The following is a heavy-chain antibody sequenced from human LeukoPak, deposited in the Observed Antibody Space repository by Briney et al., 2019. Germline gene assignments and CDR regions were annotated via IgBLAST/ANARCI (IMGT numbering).Heavy chain of an antibody. D-gene: IGHD3-16*02. CDR2: ISPSGDKT. CDR1: GYTFTNHY. J-gene: IGHJ5*01. CDR3: ARAYQPLGGLSFPDS. Sequence: GASVKVSCKASGYTFTNHYMHWVRQAPGQGLEWLGLISPSGDKTWNAQKFQGRVTMTRDMSTSTDYLELSSLRSEDTAVYYCARAYQPLGGLSFPDSWGQGTLVTVSS. V-gene: IGHV1-46*01.